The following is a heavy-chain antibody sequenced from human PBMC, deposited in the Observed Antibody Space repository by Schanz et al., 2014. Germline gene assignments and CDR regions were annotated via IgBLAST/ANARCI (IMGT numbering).Heavy chain of an antibody. CDR1: GYTFIDYY. Sequence: QVQVIQSGPEVKKPGASVKVSCKASGYTFIDYYMHWVRQAPGQGLEWVGWIDPNGGATNQAQMLQGRVTMTRDTSISTAYMELWRLGSEDTAMYYCASDGSGRYTGFDYWGQGTLVTVSS. D-gene: IGHD1-26*01. V-gene: IGHV1-2*02. CDR2: IDPNGGAT. CDR3: ASDGSGRYTGFDY. J-gene: IGHJ4*02.